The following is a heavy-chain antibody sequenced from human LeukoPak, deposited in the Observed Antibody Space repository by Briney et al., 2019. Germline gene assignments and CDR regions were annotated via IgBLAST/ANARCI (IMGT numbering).Heavy chain of an antibody. J-gene: IGHJ4*02. V-gene: IGHV3-33*01. CDR3: AREPEHFDY. Sequence: PGGSLRLSCAASGFTFRTYGMHWVRQAPGKGLEWVALIWYDGSKQYYADSVKGRFTIYRDNSESTVYLQMNSLRAEDTAVYYCAREPEHFDYWGQGALVTVSS. CDR2: IWYDGSKQ. D-gene: IGHD1-14*01. CDR1: GFTFRTYG.